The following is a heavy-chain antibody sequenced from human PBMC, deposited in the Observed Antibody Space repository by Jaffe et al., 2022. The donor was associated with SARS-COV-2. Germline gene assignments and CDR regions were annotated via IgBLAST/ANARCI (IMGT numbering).Heavy chain of an antibody. D-gene: IGHD2-15*01. CDR3: AKVSGRATFDY. CDR1: GFTFSSYW. J-gene: IGHJ4*02. CDR2: MKEDGSEK. V-gene: IGHV3-7*01. Sequence: EVQLVESGGGLVQPGGSLRLSCAASGFTFSSYWMSWIRQAPGKGLERVASMKEDGSEKKYVDSVKGRFTISRDNAKNSLYLQMNSLRAEDTAVYYCAKVSGRATFDYWGQGTLVTVSS.